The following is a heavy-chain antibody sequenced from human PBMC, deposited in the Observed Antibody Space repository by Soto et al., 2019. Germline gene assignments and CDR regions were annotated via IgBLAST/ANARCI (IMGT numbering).Heavy chain of an antibody. CDR2: INHSGST. Sequence: SETLSLTCAVYGGSFSGYYWSWIRQPPGKGLEWIGEINHSGSTNYNPSLKSRVTISVDTSKNQFSLKLSSVTAADTAVYYCARGSRVIVVVPAASYMDVWGKGTTVTVS. J-gene: IGHJ6*03. D-gene: IGHD2-2*01. CDR3: ARGSRVIVVVPAASYMDV. CDR1: GGSFSGYY. V-gene: IGHV4-34*01.